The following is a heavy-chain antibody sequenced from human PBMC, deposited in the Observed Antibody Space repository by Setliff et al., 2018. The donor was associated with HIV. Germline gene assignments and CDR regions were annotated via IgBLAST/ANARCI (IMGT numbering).Heavy chain of an antibody. CDR3: AGPRGDEAFDI. CDR2: FIAVLDIT. J-gene: IGHJ3*02. D-gene: IGHD3-10*01. Sequence: ASVKVSCKASGYTFTSYGISWVRQAPGQGLEWMGQFIAVLDITSYAQKFQGRLTITADESTSTMYMELSSLRSDDTAVYYCAGPRGDEAFDIWGQGTMVT. V-gene: IGHV1-18*01. CDR1: GYTFTSYG.